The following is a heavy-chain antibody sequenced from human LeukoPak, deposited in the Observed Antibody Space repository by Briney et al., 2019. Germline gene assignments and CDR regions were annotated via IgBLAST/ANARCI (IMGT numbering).Heavy chain of an antibody. CDR2: ITGGGSST. Sequence: PGGSLRLSCAASGFTFSSYAMSRVRQAPGKGLEWVSSITGGGSSTYYADSVKGRFTISRDNSGNTLFLHMDSLRAEDTAVYYCAKDASYSGTYIANFDYWGQGTLVTVSS. V-gene: IGHV3-23*01. J-gene: IGHJ4*02. CDR1: GFTFSSYA. CDR3: AKDASYSGTYIANFDY. D-gene: IGHD1-26*01.